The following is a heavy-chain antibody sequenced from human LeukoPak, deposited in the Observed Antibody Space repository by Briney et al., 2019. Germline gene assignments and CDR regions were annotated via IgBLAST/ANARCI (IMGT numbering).Heavy chain of an antibody. V-gene: IGHV4-4*02. CDR1: GGSISSSNW. Sequence: SGTLFLTCAVSGGSISSSNWWSWVRQPPGKGLEWIGEIYHSGSTNYNPSLKSRVTISVDKSKNQFSLKLSSVTAADTAVYYCARGDSSSWYSYFDYWGQGTLVTVSS. D-gene: IGHD6-13*01. J-gene: IGHJ4*02. CDR2: IYHSGST. CDR3: ARGDSSSWYSYFDY.